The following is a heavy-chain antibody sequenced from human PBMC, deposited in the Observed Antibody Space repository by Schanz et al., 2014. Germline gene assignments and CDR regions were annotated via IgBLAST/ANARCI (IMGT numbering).Heavy chain of an antibody. CDR2: VYMSAAST. CDR3: AKSYDTSGYSGFDY. D-gene: IGHD3-22*01. V-gene: IGHV3-66*02. J-gene: IGHJ4*02. Sequence: DGQLLESGGGLVQPGGSLRLSCAVSGFTVSSNYMSWVRQAPGKGLEWVSTVYMSAASTRYADSVKGRFIISRDSSKNTLYLQMNSLRTEDTAVYFCAKSYDTSGYSGFDYWGQGTLVTVSS. CDR1: GFTVSSNY.